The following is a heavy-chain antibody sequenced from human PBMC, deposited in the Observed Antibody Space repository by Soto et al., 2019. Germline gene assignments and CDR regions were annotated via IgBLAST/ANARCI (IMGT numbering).Heavy chain of an antibody. Sequence: PSETLSLTCTVSGGSISSGDYYWSWIRQPPGKGLEWIGYIYYSGSTYYNPSLKSRVTISVDTSKNQFSLKLSSVTAADTAVYYCAREKGSGKGGYYYYGMDVWGQGTTVTVSS. CDR1: GGSISSGDYY. D-gene: IGHD3-10*01. CDR2: IYYSGST. V-gene: IGHV4-30-4*01. J-gene: IGHJ6*02. CDR3: AREKGSGKGGYYYYGMDV.